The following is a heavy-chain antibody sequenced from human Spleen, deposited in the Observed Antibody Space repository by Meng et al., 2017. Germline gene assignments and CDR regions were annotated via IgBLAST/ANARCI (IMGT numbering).Heavy chain of an antibody. D-gene: IGHD6-19*01. CDR2: IYYSVIP. CDR3: ARRIAVAGTGRIDY. Sequence: VSGPDTGESPPTLSLAGTVTCRFTSSGVYVVSGTRQIPANGLESIGYIYYSVIPYYIPSLKSLVTISVATSKNQFSLKLSSVTAADTAVYYCARRIAVAGTGRIDYWGQGTLVTVSS. V-gene: IGHV4-31*01. J-gene: IGHJ4*02. CDR1: CRFTSSGVYV.